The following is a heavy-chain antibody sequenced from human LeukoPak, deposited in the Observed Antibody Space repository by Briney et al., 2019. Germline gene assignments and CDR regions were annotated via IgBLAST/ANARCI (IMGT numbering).Heavy chain of an antibody. CDR2: ISAYNGNT. V-gene: IGHV1-18*04. CDR1: GYTFTSYG. D-gene: IGHD6-13*01. CDR3: ARGPASVPTAAALDY. Sequence: ASVKVSCEASGYTFTSYGISWVRQAPGQGLEWMGWISAYNGNTNYAQKLQGRVTMTTDTSTSTAYMELRSLRSDDTAVYYCARGPASVPTAAALDYWGQGTLVTVSS. J-gene: IGHJ4*02.